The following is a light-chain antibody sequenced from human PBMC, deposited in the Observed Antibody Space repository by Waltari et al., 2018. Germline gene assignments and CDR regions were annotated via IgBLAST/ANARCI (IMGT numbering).Light chain of an antibody. Sequence: QSVLTQPHSASGTPGQRVTISCPGSYSTMGSNIVTWYQQLPGTAPKLLIYSNDYRPSGVPDRFSGSKSGTSASLAISGLQSEDEADYYCATWDDRLTGVVFGGGTRVTVL. CDR3: ATWDDRLTGVV. CDR1: YSTMGSNI. CDR2: SND. J-gene: IGLJ2*01. V-gene: IGLV1-44*01.